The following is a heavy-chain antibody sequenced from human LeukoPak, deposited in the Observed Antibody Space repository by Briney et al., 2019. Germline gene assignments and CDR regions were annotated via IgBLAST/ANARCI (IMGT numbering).Heavy chain of an antibody. CDR3: ATARIMITFGGAAPRQDNDY. J-gene: IGHJ4*02. V-gene: IGHV1-69-2*01. D-gene: IGHD3-16*01. Sequence: ASVKVSCKVSGYTFTDYYMHWVQQAPGKGLEWMGLVDPEDGETIYAEKFQGRVTITGDTSTDTAYMELSSLRSEDTAVYYCATARIMITFGGAAPRQDNDYWGQGTLVTVSS. CDR1: GYTFTDYY. CDR2: VDPEDGET.